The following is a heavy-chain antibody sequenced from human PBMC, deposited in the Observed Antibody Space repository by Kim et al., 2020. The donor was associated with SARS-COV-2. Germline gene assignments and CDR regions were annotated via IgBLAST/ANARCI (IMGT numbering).Heavy chain of an antibody. Sequence: SETLSLTCTVSGGSISSYYWSWIRQPPGKGLEWIGYIYYSGSTNYNPSLKSRVTITVDTSKNQFSLKLSSVTAADTAVYYCAGAGGDYVYYYYGMDVWGQGTTVTVSS. CDR1: GGSISSYY. D-gene: IGHD4-17*01. CDR2: IYYSGST. J-gene: IGHJ6*02. V-gene: IGHV4-59*01. CDR3: AGAGGDYVYYYYGMDV.